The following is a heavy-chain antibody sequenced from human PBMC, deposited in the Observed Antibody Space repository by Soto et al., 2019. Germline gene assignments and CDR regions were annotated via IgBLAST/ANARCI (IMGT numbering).Heavy chain of an antibody. CDR1: GGSISSYY. CDR2: IYYSGST. J-gene: IGHJ6*03. CDR3: ASSYRRSCSGGSCYSYYYYYMDV. D-gene: IGHD2-15*01. Sequence: QVQLQESGPGLVKPSETLSLTCTVSGGSISSYYWSWIRQPPGKGLEWIGFIYYSGSTNYNPSLKCRFTISVDTSKSLFSLKQSSVTAADTAVYYCASSYRRSCSGGSCYSYYYYYMDVWGKGTTVTVSS. V-gene: IGHV4-59*01.